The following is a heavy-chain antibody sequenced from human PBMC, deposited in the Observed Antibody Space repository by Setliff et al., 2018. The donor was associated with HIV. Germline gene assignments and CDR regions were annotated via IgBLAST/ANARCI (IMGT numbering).Heavy chain of an antibody. CDR2: INPSGGST. CDR3: ARERITIFGVVTLGRTDYYYGMDV. D-gene: IGHD3-3*01. V-gene: IGHV1-46*01. CDR1: GYTFTSYY. J-gene: IGHJ6*02. Sequence: ASVKVSCKASGYTFTSYYMHWVRQAPGQGLEWMGIINPSGGSTSYAQKFQGRVTMTRDTSTGTVYMELSSLKSEDTAVYHCARERITIFGVVTLGRTDYYYGMDVWGQGTTVTVSS.